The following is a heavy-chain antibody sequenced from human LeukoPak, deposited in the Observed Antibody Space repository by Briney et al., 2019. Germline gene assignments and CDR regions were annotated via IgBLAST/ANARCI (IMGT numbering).Heavy chain of an antibody. J-gene: IGHJ4*02. CDR2: VYYNGLT. CDR3: TRERSTVTFDY. V-gene: IGHV4-59*11. D-gene: IGHD4-17*01. CDR1: GGSISPHY. Sequence: TSETLSLTCTVSGGSISPHYWTWIRQTPGKGLEWIGYVYYNGLTSYNASLRSRLILSVDTARNQVSLKLTSVTAADTAVYYCTRERSTVTFDYRGQGTLVTVSS.